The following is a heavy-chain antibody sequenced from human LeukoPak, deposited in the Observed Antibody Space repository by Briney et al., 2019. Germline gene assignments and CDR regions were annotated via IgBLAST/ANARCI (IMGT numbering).Heavy chain of an antibody. J-gene: IGHJ4*02. CDR3: ARSQYQLLHFDY. V-gene: IGHV3-9*01. CDR1: GFTFDDYA. D-gene: IGHD2-2*01. CDR2: ISWNSGSI. Sequence: GGSLRLSCAASGFTFDDYAMHWVRQAPGKGLEWVSGISWNSGSIGYADSVKGRFTISRDNSKNTLYLQMNSLRAEDTAVYYCARSQYQLLHFDYWGQGTLVTVSS.